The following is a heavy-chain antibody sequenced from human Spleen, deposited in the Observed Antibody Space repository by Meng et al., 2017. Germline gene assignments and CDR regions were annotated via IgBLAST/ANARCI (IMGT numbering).Heavy chain of an antibody. Sequence: GESLKISCAASGFTFSSYSMNWVRQAPGKGLEWVSSISSSSSYIYYADSVKGRFTMSRDNAKDSLYLQMNRLRAEDTAQYYCVRDRYGTPVVSDYYYYYGMDVWGQGTTVTVSS. J-gene: IGHJ6*02. CDR3: VRDRYGTPVVSDYYYYYGMDV. CDR1: GFTFSSYS. V-gene: IGHV3-21*04. CDR2: ISSSSSYI. D-gene: IGHD3-22*01.